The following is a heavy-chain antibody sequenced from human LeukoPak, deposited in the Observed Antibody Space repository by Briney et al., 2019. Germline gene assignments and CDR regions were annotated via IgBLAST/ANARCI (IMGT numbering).Heavy chain of an antibody. J-gene: IGHJ4*02. CDR1: GGSISSYY. D-gene: IGHD6-13*01. CDR3: AYMVGSSWDYFDY. Sequence: SETLSLTCTVSGGSISSYYWSWIRQPAGQGLEWIGRIYTSGSNNYNPSLKSRVTISVDKSKNQFSLKQSSVTTADTAVYYCAYMVGSSWDYFDYWGQGTLVTVSS. V-gene: IGHV4-4*07. CDR2: IYTSGSN.